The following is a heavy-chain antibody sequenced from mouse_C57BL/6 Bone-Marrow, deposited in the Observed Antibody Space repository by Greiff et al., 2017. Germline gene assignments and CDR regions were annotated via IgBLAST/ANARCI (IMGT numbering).Heavy chain of an antibody. CDR1: GFTFNTYA. V-gene: IGHV10-3*01. J-gene: IGHJ4*01. D-gene: IGHD2-4*01. CDR2: IRSKSSNYAT. CDR3: VREGGLYDYFYYYAMDY. Sequence: EVQLVESGGGLVQPKGSLKLSCAASGFTFNTYAMHWVRQAPGKGLEWVARIRSKSSNYATYYADSVKDRFTISRDDSQSMLYRQMNNLKTEDTAMYYCVREGGLYDYFYYYAMDYWGQGTSVTVSS.